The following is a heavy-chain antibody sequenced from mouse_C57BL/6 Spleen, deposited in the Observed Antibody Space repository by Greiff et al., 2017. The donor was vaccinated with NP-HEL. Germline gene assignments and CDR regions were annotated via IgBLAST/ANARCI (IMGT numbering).Heavy chain of an antibody. CDR3: ARPNWDY. J-gene: IGHJ2*01. CDR1: GFTFSDYG. CDR2: ISSGSSTI. Sequence: EVKLMESGGGLVKPGGSLKLSCAASGFTFSDYGMHWVRQAPGKGLEWVAYISSGSSTIYYPATVKGRFTISRDNAKNTLFLPTTSLRAEDTAMYYCARPNWDYWGQGTTLTVSS. V-gene: IGHV5-17*01. D-gene: IGHD4-1*01.